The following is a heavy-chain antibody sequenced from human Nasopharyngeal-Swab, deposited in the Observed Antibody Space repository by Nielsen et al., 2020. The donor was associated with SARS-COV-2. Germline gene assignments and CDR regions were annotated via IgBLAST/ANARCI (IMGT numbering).Heavy chain of an antibody. Sequence: VRQMPGKGLEWVAVISYDGINKYNADSVKGRFTISRDNSKDTLYLQMNSLRAEDTAVYYCAKEGPGMFGVVGLDVWGQGTTVTVSS. V-gene: IGHV3-30*18. J-gene: IGHJ6*02. D-gene: IGHD3-3*01. CDR3: AKEGPGMFGVVGLDV. CDR2: ISYDGINK.